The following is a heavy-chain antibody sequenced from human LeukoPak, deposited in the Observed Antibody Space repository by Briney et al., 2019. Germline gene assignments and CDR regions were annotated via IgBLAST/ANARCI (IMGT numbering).Heavy chain of an antibody. D-gene: IGHD2-2*01. CDR3: ARAPDWYFDL. Sequence: SQTLSLTCTVSGGSISSGSYYWSWIRQPAGKGLEWIGRIDTSGSTNYNPSLKSRVTISVDTSKNQFSLKLSSVTAADTAVYYCARAPDWYFDLWGRGTLVTVSS. V-gene: IGHV4-61*02. CDR2: IDTSGST. CDR1: GGSISSGSYY. J-gene: IGHJ2*01.